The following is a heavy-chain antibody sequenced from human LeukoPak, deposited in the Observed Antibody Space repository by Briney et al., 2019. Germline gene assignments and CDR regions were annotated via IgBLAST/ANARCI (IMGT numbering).Heavy chain of an antibody. CDR2: ISAYNGNT. Sequence: VASVKVSCKASGYTFTSYGISWVRQAPGQGLEWMGWISAYNGNTNYAQKLQGRVTMTTDTSTSTAYMELRSLRSDDTAMYYCARDHGYYDSSGYPGYWGQGTLVTVSS. J-gene: IGHJ4*02. CDR1: GYTFTSYG. CDR3: ARDHGYYDSSGYPGY. D-gene: IGHD3-22*01. V-gene: IGHV1-18*01.